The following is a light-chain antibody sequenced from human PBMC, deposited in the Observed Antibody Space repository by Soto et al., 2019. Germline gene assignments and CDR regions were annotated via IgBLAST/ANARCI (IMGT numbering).Light chain of an antibody. CDR3: SSYTSSSTVV. CDR2: DVN. V-gene: IGLV2-14*01. CDR1: SSDVGGYNY. Sequence: QSALTQPASVSGSPGQSITISCTGTSSDVGGYNYVSWYQQHPGKAPKLIIYDVNNRPSGVSNRFSGSKSGNTGSLTISGLQAEDEADYYCSSYTSSSTVVFGGGTKLTVL. J-gene: IGLJ2*01.